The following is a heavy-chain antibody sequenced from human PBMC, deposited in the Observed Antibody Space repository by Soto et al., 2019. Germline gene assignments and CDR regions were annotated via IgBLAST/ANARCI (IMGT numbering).Heavy chain of an antibody. CDR2: IYSTGSP. CDR1: GFTVGNHY. Sequence: EAHLVESGGGLVQPGGSLRLSCAASGFTVGNHYMSWGRQAPGKGLEWVSLIYSTGSPFYADSVKDRFIISRDSSKNTLYLQMNSLRVEDTAVYYCAGHSHKDYWGQGALVTVSS. J-gene: IGHJ4*02. CDR3: AGHSHKDY. V-gene: IGHV3-66*04.